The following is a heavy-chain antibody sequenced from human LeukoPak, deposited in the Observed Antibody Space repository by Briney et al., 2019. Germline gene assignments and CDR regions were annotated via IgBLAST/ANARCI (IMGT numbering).Heavy chain of an antibody. J-gene: IGHJ4*02. D-gene: IGHD2-15*01. Sequence: SETLSLTCTVSGGSISSSSYYWGWIRQPPGKGLEWIGSIYYSGSTYYNPSLKSRVTISVDTSKNQFSLKLSSVTAADTAVYYCARRKDIVVVVAATPFRYWGQGTLVTVSS. CDR3: ARRKDIVVVVAATPFRY. CDR2: IYYSGST. V-gene: IGHV4-39*01. CDR1: GGSISSSSYY.